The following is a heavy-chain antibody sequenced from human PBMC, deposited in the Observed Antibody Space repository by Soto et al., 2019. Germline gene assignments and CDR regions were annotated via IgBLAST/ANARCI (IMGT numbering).Heavy chain of an antibody. CDR2: IYSGGST. D-gene: IGHD3-10*01. Sequence: GGSLRLSCAASGFTVSSNYMSWVRQAPGKGLEWVSVIYSGGSTYYADSVKGRVTISRDNSKNTLYLQMNSLRAEDTAVYYCARDRGGEVRGVTINYYYYYGMDVWGQGTTVTVSS. CDR3: ARDRGGEVRGVTINYYYYYGMDV. J-gene: IGHJ6*02. CDR1: GFTVSSNY. V-gene: IGHV3-53*01.